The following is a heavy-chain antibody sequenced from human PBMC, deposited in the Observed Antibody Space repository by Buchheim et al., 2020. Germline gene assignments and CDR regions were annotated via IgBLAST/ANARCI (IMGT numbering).Heavy chain of an antibody. CDR2: ISYDGSNK. CDR3: ASDEVDSSGYYYFDY. J-gene: IGHJ4*02. CDR1: GFTFSSYA. Sequence: QVQLVESGGGVVQPGRSLRLSCAASGFTFSSYAMHWVRQAPGKGLEWVAVISYDGSNKYYADSVKGRFTISRDNSKNTLYLQMNSLRAEDTAVYYCASDEVDSSGYYYFDYWGQGTL. V-gene: IGHV3-30*04. D-gene: IGHD3-22*01.